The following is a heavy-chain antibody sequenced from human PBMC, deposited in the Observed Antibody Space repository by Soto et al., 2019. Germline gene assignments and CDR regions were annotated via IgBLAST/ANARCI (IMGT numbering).Heavy chain of an antibody. V-gene: IGHV3-64*01. D-gene: IGHD6-25*01. CDR2: ISRNGSST. CDR1: GFTFSSYA. CDR3: ARTLGYVSGFDP. J-gene: IGHJ5*02. Sequence: EVQLVESGGGLVQPGGSLSLSCTASGFTFSSYAMHWVRQAPGKGLEYVSAISRNGSSTSYANSVKGRFTIARDDSKNALELQMLSLRAEDMAVYYCARTLGYVSGFDPRGQGTLVTVSS.